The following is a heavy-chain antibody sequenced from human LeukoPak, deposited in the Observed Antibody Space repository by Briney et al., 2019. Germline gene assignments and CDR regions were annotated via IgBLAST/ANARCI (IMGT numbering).Heavy chain of an antibody. CDR1: GFTFSSYA. D-gene: IGHD2-2*02. V-gene: IGHV3-30*02. Sequence: PGRSLRLSCAASGFTFSSYAMHWVRQAPGKGLEWVAFIRYDGSNKYYADSVKGRFTISRDNSKNTLYLQMNSLRAEDTAVYYCAKAVSTAAIQDYYYYMDVWGKGTTVTVSS. J-gene: IGHJ6*03. CDR2: IRYDGSNK. CDR3: AKAVSTAAIQDYYYYMDV.